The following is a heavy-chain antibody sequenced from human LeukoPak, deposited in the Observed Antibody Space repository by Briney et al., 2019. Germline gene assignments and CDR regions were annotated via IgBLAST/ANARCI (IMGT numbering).Heavy chain of an antibody. Sequence: ASVKVSCKAPGYTFTGYYMHWVRQAPGQGLEWMGWINPNSGGTNYAQKFQGRVTMTRDTSISTAYMGLSRLRSDDTAVYYCARDHPGRIPDSRFWSGRNYNWFDPWGQGTLVTVSS. CDR3: ARDHPGRIPDSRFWSGRNYNWFDP. J-gene: IGHJ5*02. CDR1: GYTFTGYY. D-gene: IGHD3-3*01. V-gene: IGHV1-2*02. CDR2: INPNSGGT.